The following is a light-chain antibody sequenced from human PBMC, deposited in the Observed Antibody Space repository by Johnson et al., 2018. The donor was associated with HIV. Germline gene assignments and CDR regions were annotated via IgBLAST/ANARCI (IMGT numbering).Light chain of an antibody. CDR1: SSNIGII. CDR2: TI. J-gene: IGLJ1*01. Sequence: QSVLTQPPSVSAAPGQKVTISCSGSSSNIGIIMYPGTSSSQEQPPNSSFMTIISDPGIPDRFSGSKSGTSATLGITGLQTGDEADYYCGTWDSSLSAFYVFGTGTKVTVL. V-gene: IGLV1-51*01. CDR3: GTWDSSLSAFYV.